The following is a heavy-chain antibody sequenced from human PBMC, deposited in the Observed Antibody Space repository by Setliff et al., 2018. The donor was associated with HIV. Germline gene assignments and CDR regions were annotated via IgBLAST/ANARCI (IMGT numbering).Heavy chain of an antibody. V-gene: IGHV4-61*02. J-gene: IGHJ6*02. D-gene: IGHD2-21*01. CDR1: GGSFSSGSYY. CDR3: ARRSIVGSTRGYYYYALDV. Sequence: SETLSLTCTVSGGSFSSGSYYWSWIRQSAGKGLEWIGRIYTSGNTMYNPSLKSRVTMSLDTPKNQVSLKLTSVTAADTAVYYCARRSIVGSTRGYYYYALDVWGQGTTVTVSS. CDR2: IYTSGNT.